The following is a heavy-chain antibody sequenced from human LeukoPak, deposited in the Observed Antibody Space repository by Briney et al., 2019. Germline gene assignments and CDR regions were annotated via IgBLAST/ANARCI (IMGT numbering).Heavy chain of an antibody. J-gene: IGHJ4*02. Sequence: SETLSLTRTVSGGSLSGYYWSWIRPPAGEGVGWVGRIYTSGRANYNPSLKSRVTMSVDTSKNQFSLKLSSVTAADTAVYYCARGPHRDWNYVFDDWGQGTLVTVAS. CDR1: GGSLSGYY. CDR3: ARGPHRDWNYVFDD. V-gene: IGHV4-4*07. D-gene: IGHD1-7*01. CDR2: IYTSGRA.